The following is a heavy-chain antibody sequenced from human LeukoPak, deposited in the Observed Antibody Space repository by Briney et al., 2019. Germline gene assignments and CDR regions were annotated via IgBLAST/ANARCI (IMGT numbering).Heavy chain of an antibody. V-gene: IGHV3-74*01. CDR3: ARGLYDSSGYYYENFDY. CDR1: GFTFSSYW. D-gene: IGHD3-22*01. J-gene: IGHJ4*02. Sequence: PGGSLRLSCAASGFTFSSYWMHWVRQAPGKGLVWVSRINSDGSSTSYADSVKGRFTISRGNAKNTLYLQMNSLRAEDTAVYYCARGLYDSSGYYYENFDYWGQGTLVTVSS. CDR2: INSDGSST.